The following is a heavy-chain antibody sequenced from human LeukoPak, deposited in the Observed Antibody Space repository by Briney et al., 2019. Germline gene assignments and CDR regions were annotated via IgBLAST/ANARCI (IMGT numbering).Heavy chain of an antibody. Sequence: GGSLRLSCAASGFTFSSYAMHWVHQAPGKGLEWVAVISYDGSNKYYADSVKGRFTISRDNSKNTLYLQMNSLRAEDTAVYYCARGLRQYQLQPTTDWGQGTLVTVSS. V-gene: IGHV3-30-3*01. CDR3: ARGLRQYQLQPTTD. CDR1: GFTFSSYA. CDR2: ISYDGSNK. J-gene: IGHJ4*02. D-gene: IGHD2-2*01.